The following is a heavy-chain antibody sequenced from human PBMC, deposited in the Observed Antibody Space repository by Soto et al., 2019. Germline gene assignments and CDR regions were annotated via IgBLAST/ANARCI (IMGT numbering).Heavy chain of an antibody. J-gene: IGHJ6*03. Sequence: QMQLQESGPGLVKPSETLSLTCTVSGGSIRESGFYWGWIRQPPGKGLEWIGSIYFNGRTYHNPSRESRVTLSLDETKNQFSLKLISVTAADTAVYYWARSLMDVWGKGTTVTVSS. CDR2: IYFNGRT. CDR3: ARSLMDV. V-gene: IGHV4-39*01. CDR1: GGSIRESGFY.